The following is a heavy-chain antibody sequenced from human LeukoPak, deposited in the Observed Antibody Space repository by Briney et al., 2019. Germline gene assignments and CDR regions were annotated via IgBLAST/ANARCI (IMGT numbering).Heavy chain of an antibody. CDR2: IYYSGST. Sequence: PSETLSLTCTVSGGSISSYYWSWIRQPPGKGLEWIGYIYYSGSTNYNPSLKSRVTISVDTSKNQFSLKLSSVTAADTAVYYCARGEGREYQLLFWFDPWGQGTLVTVSS. CDR3: ARGEGREYQLLFWFDP. CDR1: GGSISSYY. D-gene: IGHD2-2*01. J-gene: IGHJ5*02. V-gene: IGHV4-59*01.